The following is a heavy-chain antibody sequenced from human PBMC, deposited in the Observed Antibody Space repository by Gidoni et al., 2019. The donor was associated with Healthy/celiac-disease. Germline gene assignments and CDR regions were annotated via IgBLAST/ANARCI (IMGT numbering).Heavy chain of an antibody. CDR1: GFTFSSYS. CDR2: ISSSSSYI. CDR3: ARERGNGMDV. J-gene: IGHJ6*02. D-gene: IGHD3-16*01. Sequence: EVQLVESGGGLVKPGGSLRLSCAASGFTFSSYSMNWVRQAPGKGLEWVSSISSSSSYIYYADSVKGRFTISRDNAKNSLYLQMNSLRAGDTAVYYCARERGNGMDVWGQGTTVTVSS. V-gene: IGHV3-21*01.